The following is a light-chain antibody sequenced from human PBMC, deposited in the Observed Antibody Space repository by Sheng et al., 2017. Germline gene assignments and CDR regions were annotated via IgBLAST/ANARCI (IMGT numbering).Light chain of an antibody. J-gene: IGKJ4*01. CDR1: QTISSN. Sequence: EIVMTQSPATLSLSPGDGATLSCRASQTISSNLAWYQQKPGQAPRLLIYGASNRATGIPDRFSGSGSGTDFTLTISSLEPEDFAVYYCQQRSNWPLTFGGGTKVEIK. CDR3: QQRSNWPLT. CDR2: GAS. V-gene: IGKV3-11*01.